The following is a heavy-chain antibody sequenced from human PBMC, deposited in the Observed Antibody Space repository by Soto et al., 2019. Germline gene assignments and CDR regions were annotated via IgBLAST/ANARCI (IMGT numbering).Heavy chain of an antibody. V-gene: IGHV3-11*01. CDR2: ISSSGSTI. CDR1: GFTFSDYY. J-gene: IGHJ6*02. D-gene: IGHD3-22*01. CDR3: ARLDGNSYDSSGYYYYYYGMDV. Sequence: QVQLVESGGGLVKPGGSLRLSCAASGFTFSDYYMSWIRQAPGKGLEWDSYISSSGSTIYYADSVKGRFTISRDNAKNSLYLQMNSLRAEDTAVYYCARLDGNSYDSSGYYYYYYGMDVWGQGTTVTVSS.